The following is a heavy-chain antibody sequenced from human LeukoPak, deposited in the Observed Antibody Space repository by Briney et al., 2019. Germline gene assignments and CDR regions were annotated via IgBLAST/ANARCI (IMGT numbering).Heavy chain of an antibody. D-gene: IGHD3-3*01. V-gene: IGHV3-9*01. CDR3: AKDRSSGTFDY. J-gene: IGHJ4*02. Sequence: GRSLRLSCAASGFTFDDYAMHWVRHAPGKGLEWVSGISWNSGSIGYADSVKGRFTISRGNAKNSLYLQMNSLRAEDTALYYCAKDRSSGTFDYWGQGTLVTVSS. CDR2: ISWNSGSI. CDR1: GFTFDDYA.